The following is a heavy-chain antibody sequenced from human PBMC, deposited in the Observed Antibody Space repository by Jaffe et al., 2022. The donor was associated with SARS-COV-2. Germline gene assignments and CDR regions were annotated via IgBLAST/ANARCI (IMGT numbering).Heavy chain of an antibody. CDR3: ARAWGSGWPDAFDI. CDR1: GGSFSGYY. D-gene: IGHD6-19*01. J-gene: IGHJ3*02. Sequence: QVQLQQWGAGLLKPSETLSLTCAVYGGSFSGYYWSWIRQPPGKGLEWIGEINHSGSTNYNPSLKSRVTISVDTSKNQFSLKLSSVTAADTAVYYCARAWGSGWPDAFDIWGQGTMVTVSS. CDR2: INHSGST. V-gene: IGHV4-34*01.